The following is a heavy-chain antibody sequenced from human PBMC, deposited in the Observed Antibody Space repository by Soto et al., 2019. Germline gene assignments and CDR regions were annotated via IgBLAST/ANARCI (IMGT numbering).Heavy chain of an antibody. CDR2: ISGSSSYI. CDR3: ARSGEILQTFDS. Sequence: GGSLRLSCVVSGVSFSDYSMNWVRQAPGKGLEWVALISGSSSYIYYADSVKGRFTISRDNAKNSLFLQMDSLRVEDTAVYYCARSGEILQTFDSWGQGTLVTVSS. V-gene: IGHV3-21*01. D-gene: IGHD1-26*01. J-gene: IGHJ4*02. CDR1: GVSFSDYS.